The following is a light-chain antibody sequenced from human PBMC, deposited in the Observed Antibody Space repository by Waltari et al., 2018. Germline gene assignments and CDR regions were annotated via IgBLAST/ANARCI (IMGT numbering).Light chain of an antibody. CDR3: QQYKSPPWT. CDR1: QSIRSW. Sequence: DIQMTQSPSTLSAPVGDRVTITCRASQSIRSWLAWYQQKPGKAPKLLISKASTLESGVPSRFSGSGSGTEFTLNISSLQPDDFATYHCQQYKSPPWTFGQGTKVEIK. J-gene: IGKJ1*01. V-gene: IGKV1-5*03. CDR2: KAS.